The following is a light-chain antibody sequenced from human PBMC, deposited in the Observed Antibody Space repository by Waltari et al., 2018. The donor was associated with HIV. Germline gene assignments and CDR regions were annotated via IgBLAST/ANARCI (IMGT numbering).Light chain of an antibody. V-gene: IGKV1-9*01. CDR1: QTISTY. J-gene: IGKJ4*01. Sequence: DILLTQSPSFVSASPGDRVTFACRANQTISTYLAWYQQRPGKVPELLIYGASSLHIGVPSRFSATGSGTDFRLTITNLQPEDFGIYFCQQMNSYPLTFGGGTKLELK. CDR3: QQMNSYPLT. CDR2: GAS.